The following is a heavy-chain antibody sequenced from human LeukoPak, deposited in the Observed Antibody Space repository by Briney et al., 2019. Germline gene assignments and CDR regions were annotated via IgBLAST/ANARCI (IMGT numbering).Heavy chain of an antibody. Sequence: GGSLRLSCATSGFTFSTAWMSWVRQAPGTGLEWVGRIKSKSAGGTTEYAASVKGRFTVSREDSKNTVYLQMDSLITEDTAMNYCTTEYYGDYHYWGQGTLVTVSS. D-gene: IGHD4-17*01. J-gene: IGHJ4*02. V-gene: IGHV3-15*05. CDR3: TTEYYGDYHY. CDR2: IKSKSAGGTT. CDR1: GFTFSTAW.